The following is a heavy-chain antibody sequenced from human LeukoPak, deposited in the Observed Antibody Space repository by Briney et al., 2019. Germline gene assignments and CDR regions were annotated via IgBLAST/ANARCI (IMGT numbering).Heavy chain of an antibody. J-gene: IGHJ6*02. CDR3: ARDRYRSSTSCPNLDYGMDV. CDR2: ISSSSSYI. D-gene: IGHD2-2*01. V-gene: IGHV3-21*01. Sequence: PGGSLRLSCAASGFTFSSYSMNWVRQAPGKGLEWVSSISSSSSYIYYADSVKGRFTISRDNAKNSLYLQMNSLRAEDTAVYYCARDRYRSSTSCPNLDYGMDVWGQGTTVTVS. CDR1: GFTFSSYS.